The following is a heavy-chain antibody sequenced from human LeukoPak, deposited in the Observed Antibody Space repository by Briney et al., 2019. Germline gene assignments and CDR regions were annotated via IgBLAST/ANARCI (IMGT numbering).Heavy chain of an antibody. Sequence: SETLSLTCSVSGGAISSYYWSWIRQPPGKGLEWIGNIYYSGATNYNPSLKSRVTISVDTSKTQFSLKLNSVTAADTAIYYCARGVYNYGLTSYYYHMDVWGKGTTVTVSS. V-gene: IGHV4-59*01. CDR1: GGAISSYY. CDR3: ARGVYNYGLTSYYYHMDV. J-gene: IGHJ6*03. D-gene: IGHD5-18*01. CDR2: IYYSGAT.